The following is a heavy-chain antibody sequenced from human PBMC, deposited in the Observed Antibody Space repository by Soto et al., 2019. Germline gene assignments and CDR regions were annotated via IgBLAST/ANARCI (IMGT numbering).Heavy chain of an antibody. D-gene: IGHD3-22*01. Sequence: QVQLVQSGAEVKKPGSSVKVSCKASGGTFSSYAISWVRQAPGQGLEWMGGIIPIFGTANYAQKFQGRVTITADESTSTAYMELSSLRSEDTAVYYCARSTNDSSGYYYVGSSFDYWGQGTLVTVSS. CDR3: ARSTNDSSGYYYVGSSFDY. CDR1: GGTFSSYA. V-gene: IGHV1-69*01. CDR2: IIPIFGTA. J-gene: IGHJ4*02.